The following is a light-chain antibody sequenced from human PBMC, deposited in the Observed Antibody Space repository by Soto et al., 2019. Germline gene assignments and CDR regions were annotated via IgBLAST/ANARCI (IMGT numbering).Light chain of an antibody. Sequence: QSALTQPASVSGSPGQSITISCTGTSSDVGGYNYVSWYQQHPGKAPKLMIYEVSNRPSGVSNRFSGSKYGNTVSLTISGVQAEDEAEYYCSSYTSSSTRVFGGGTKLTVL. V-gene: IGLV2-14*01. CDR3: SSYTSSSTRV. CDR1: SSDVGGYNY. CDR2: EVS. J-gene: IGLJ3*02.